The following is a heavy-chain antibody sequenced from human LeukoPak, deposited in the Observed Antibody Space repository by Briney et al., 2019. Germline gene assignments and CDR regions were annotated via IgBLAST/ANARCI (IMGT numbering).Heavy chain of an antibody. CDR2: IYYSGST. D-gene: IGHD3-3*01. CDR3: ARGHRDDFWSGYSLKRNWFDP. Sequence: NTSETLSLTCTVSGGSISSSSYYWGWIRQPPGKGLEWIGSIYYSGSTYYNPSLKSRVTISVDTSKNQFSLKLSSVTAADTAVYYCARGHRDDFWSGYSLKRNWFDPWGQGTLVTVSS. CDR1: GGSISSSSYY. J-gene: IGHJ5*02. V-gene: IGHV4-39*07.